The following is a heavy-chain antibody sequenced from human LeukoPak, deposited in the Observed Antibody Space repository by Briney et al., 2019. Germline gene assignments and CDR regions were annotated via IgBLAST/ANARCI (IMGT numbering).Heavy chain of an antibody. CDR2: IDHSGGT. Sequence: SETLSLTCAVSGASFSGFYWSWIRQLPGKGLEWIGQIDHSGGTIYNPSLKSRVTMSLDTFKNQFSLKLSSVTAADTAMYYCARDTNGWYKVFDYWGQGTLVTVSS. CDR3: ARDTNGWYKVFDY. J-gene: IGHJ4*02. CDR1: GASFSGFY. D-gene: IGHD6-19*01. V-gene: IGHV4-34*01.